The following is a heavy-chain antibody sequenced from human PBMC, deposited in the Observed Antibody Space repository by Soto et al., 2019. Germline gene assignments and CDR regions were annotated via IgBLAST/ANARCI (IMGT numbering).Heavy chain of an antibody. CDR1: GCSISSSSYY. CDR2: IYYSGST. V-gene: IGHV4-39*01. CDR3: ARHRDGYNFGAPSFDY. J-gene: IGHJ4*02. Sequence: PSETLSLTCTFSGCSISSSSYYWGWIRQPPGKGLEWIGSIYYSGSTYYNPSLKSRVTISVDTSKNQFSLKLSSVTAADTAVYYCARHRDGYNFGAPSFDYWGQGTLVTVSS. D-gene: IGHD5-12*01.